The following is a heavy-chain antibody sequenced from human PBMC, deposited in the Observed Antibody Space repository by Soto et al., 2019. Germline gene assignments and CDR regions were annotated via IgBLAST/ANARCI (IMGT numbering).Heavy chain of an antibody. D-gene: IGHD6-25*01. J-gene: IGHJ4*02. CDR3: ARLNSGWHQTFDS. Sequence: ASVKVSCKASGYTFTSCGSSWVRQAPGQGLEWMGWISAYNGNTNYAQKLQGRVTMTTDTSTSTAYMELRSLRSDDTALYYCARLNSGWHQTFDSWGQGTLVTVS. V-gene: IGHV1-18*01. CDR2: ISAYNGNT. CDR1: GYTFTSCG.